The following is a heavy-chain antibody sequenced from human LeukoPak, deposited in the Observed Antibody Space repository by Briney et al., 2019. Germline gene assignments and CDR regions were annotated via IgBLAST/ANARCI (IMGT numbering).Heavy chain of an antibody. D-gene: IGHD1-26*01. V-gene: IGHV3-9*03. CDR3: AKDIGGSFPGSAFDI. J-gene: IGHJ3*02. Sequence: GGSLRLSCAASGFTFDDYDMHWVRQAPGKGLEWVSGISWNSGSIVYADSVKGRFTISRDNAKNYLYLQMNSLRAEDMALYYCAKDIGGSFPGSAFDIWGQGTMVTVSS. CDR1: GFTFDDYD. CDR2: ISWNSGSI.